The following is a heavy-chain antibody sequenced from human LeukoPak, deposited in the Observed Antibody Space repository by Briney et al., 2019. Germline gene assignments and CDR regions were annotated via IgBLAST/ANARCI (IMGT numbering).Heavy chain of an antibody. D-gene: IGHD3-10*01. CDR1: GFTFSSYS. CDR3: AKVKDLYYYGSGSIDY. J-gene: IGHJ4*02. CDR2: ISSSSSYI. Sequence: PGGSLRLSCAASGFTFSSYSMNWVRQAPGKGLEWVSSISSSSSYIYYADSVKGRFTISRDNSKNTLYLQMNSLRAEDTAVYYCAKVKDLYYYGSGSIDYWGQGTLVTVSS. V-gene: IGHV3-21*01.